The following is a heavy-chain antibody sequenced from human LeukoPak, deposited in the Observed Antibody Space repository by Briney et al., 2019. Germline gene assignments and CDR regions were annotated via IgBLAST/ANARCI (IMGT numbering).Heavy chain of an antibody. D-gene: IGHD3-22*01. CDR2: VNPKSGGT. Sequence: ASVKVSCKPSVYTFTDYYMHWVRQAPGQGLEWMGWVNPKSGGTNYAQKFQGRVTMTRDTSISTAYMELRRLTSDDTAVYSCARLPHIQYYDGSGYFDNWGQGTLVTVSS. J-gene: IGHJ4*02. CDR1: VYTFTDYY. V-gene: IGHV1-2*02. CDR3: ARLPHIQYYDGSGYFDN.